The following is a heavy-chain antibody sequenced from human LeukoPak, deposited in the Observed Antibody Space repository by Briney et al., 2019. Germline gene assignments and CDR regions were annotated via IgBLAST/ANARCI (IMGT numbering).Heavy chain of an antibody. CDR2: IYSGGST. D-gene: IGHD2-15*01. Sequence: GGSLRLSCAASGFTVSSNYMSWVRQAPGKGLERVSVIYSGGSTYYADSVKGRFTISRHNSKNTLYLQMNSLRAEDTAVYYCARVLRHCSGGSCYSPYGMDVWGQGTTVTVSS. J-gene: IGHJ6*02. CDR1: GFTVSSNY. CDR3: ARVLRHCSGGSCYSPYGMDV. V-gene: IGHV3-53*04.